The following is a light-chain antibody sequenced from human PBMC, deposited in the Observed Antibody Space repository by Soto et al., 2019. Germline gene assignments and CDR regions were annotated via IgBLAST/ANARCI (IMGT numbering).Light chain of an antibody. CDR3: QQANSFPLT. J-gene: IGKJ4*01. CDR1: PGISSW. Sequence: DIQMTQAPSSVSASVGDRVTITCRARPGISSWLAWYQQKPGKAPKLLIYAASSVQSGVPSRFSGRVPGTDFTLAISSLQPEDVAALYCQQANSFPLTFGGGTKVEIK. V-gene: IGKV1-12*01. CDR2: AAS.